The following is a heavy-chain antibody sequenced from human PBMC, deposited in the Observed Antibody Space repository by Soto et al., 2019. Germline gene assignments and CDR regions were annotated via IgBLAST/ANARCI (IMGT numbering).Heavy chain of an antibody. CDR3: ARIKSEWLKPFDY. V-gene: IGHV1-18*01. J-gene: IGHJ4*02. CDR2: ISAYNGNT. Sequence: ASVKVSCKAAGYTFTXYGISWVRQAPGQGLEWMGWISAYNGNTNYAQKLQGRVAMTTDTSTSTAYMELRSLRSDDTAVYYCARIKSEWLKPFDYWGQGPRVTVSS. D-gene: IGHD6-19*01. CDR1: GYTFTXYG.